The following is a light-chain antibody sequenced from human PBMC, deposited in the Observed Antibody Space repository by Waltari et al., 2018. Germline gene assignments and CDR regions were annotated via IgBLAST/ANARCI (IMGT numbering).Light chain of an antibody. CDR3: QQYNNWPRT. Sequence: EIVLTQSPATLSVSPGEGATLSCRASQSVRSNLAWYQQKPGQVPRLLIYGASARATGLPDRFTGSGSGTEFTLTISSLQSEDFAVYHCQQYNNWPRTFGQGTEVEIK. J-gene: IGKJ1*01. CDR1: QSVRSN. CDR2: GAS. V-gene: IGKV3-15*01.